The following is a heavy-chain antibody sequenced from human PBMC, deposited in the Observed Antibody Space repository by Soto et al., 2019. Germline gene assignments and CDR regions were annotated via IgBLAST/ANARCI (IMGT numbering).Heavy chain of an antibody. CDR3: AKDQQSGYYYDFGRHYYFDY. CDR2: IKQDGGEE. D-gene: IGHD3-22*01. CDR1: GFIFSDYS. Sequence: GGSLRLSCAASGFIFSDYSMSWVRQSPGKGLEGVANIKQDGGEEDYVDSVKGRLTISRDNAKNSLYLQMNSLRAEDTAVYYCAKDQQSGYYYDFGRHYYFDYWGQGTLVTVSS. V-gene: IGHV3-7*01. J-gene: IGHJ4*02.